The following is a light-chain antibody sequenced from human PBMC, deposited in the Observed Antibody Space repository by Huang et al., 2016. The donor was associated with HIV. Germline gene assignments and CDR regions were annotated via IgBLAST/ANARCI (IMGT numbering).Light chain of an antibody. CDR2: DAS. Sequence: ETVLTQSPATLSLSPGERATLSCRASQSVSSYLAWYQQKPGQAPRLLIYDASNRATGIPARFSGSGSGTDFTLTNSSLEPEDSAVYYCHQRTNWPPATFGQGTRLEIK. CDR3: HQRTNWPPAT. J-gene: IGKJ2*01. CDR1: QSVSSY. V-gene: IGKV3-11*01.